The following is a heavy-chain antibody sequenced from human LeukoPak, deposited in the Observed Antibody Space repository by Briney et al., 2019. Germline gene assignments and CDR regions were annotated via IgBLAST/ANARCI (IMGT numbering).Heavy chain of an antibody. CDR1: GGSISSTNW. Sequence: SGTLSLTCGVSGGSISSTNWWSWVRQPPGQGLEWIGEISLSGRTNYNPSLKSRVTISVDKSKNQFSLKLSSVTAADTAVYYCAYSHGGSYYWGQGTLVTVSS. CDR3: AYSHGGSYY. CDR2: ISLSGRT. D-gene: IGHD1-26*01. V-gene: IGHV4-4*02. J-gene: IGHJ4*02.